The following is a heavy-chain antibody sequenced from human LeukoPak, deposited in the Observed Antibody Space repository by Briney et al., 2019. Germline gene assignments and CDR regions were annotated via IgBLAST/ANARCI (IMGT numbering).Heavy chain of an antibody. D-gene: IGHD3-3*01. V-gene: IGHV1-69*05. CDR1: GGTFSSYA. J-gene: IGHJ3*02. CDR2: IIPTFGTA. Sequence: ASVKVSCKASGGTFSSYAISWVRQAPGQGLEWMGGIIPTFGTAKYAQKVHGRVTMSTDESTSTAYMELSSLRSEDTAVYYCAREGGITVFGVAQPGGAYDIWGQGTMVTVSS. CDR3: AREGGITVFGVAQPGGAYDI.